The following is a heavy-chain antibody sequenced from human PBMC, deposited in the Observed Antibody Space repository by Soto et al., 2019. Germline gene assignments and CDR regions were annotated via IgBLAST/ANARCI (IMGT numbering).Heavy chain of an antibody. D-gene: IGHD6-13*01. Sequence: EVYLLESGGGLVQPGGSLRLSCAASGFTFSTYAMSWVRQAPGKGLEWVSTISDSGGRTYYAASVKGRFTISRDNSKNTLYLQMNSLRAEDTAVYYCAKFPRYSSSWLDYWGQGTLVTVSS. J-gene: IGHJ4*02. CDR3: AKFPRYSSSWLDY. CDR1: GFTFSTYA. CDR2: ISDSGGRT. V-gene: IGHV3-23*01.